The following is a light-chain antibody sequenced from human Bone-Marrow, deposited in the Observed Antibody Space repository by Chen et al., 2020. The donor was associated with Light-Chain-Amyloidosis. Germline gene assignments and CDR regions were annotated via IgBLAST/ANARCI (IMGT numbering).Light chain of an antibody. CDR2: RDT. Sequence: SYELTQPPSVSASPGQTARITCSGDDLPTKYAYWYQQKPGQAPVLVIHRDTERPSGISERVSGPSSGTTATLTMRVLPADDEGHYHGQSTDRSNSYEVRFGGCPKLTVL. CDR1: DLPTKY. V-gene: IGLV3-25*03. J-gene: IGLJ2*01. CDR3: QSTDRSNSYEVR.